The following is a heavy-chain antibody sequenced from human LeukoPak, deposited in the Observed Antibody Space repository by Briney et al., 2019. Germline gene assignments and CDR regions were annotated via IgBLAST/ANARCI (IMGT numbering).Heavy chain of an antibody. V-gene: IGHV1-69*13. Sequence: GASVKVSCKASGYTFTSYAISWVRQAPGQGLEWMGGIIPIFGTANYAQKFQGGVTITADESTSTAYMELSSLRSEDTAVYYCARVRYSYGYYFDYWGQGTLVTVSS. CDR3: ARVRYSYGYYFDY. CDR2: IIPIFGTA. CDR1: GYTFTSYA. D-gene: IGHD5-18*01. J-gene: IGHJ4*02.